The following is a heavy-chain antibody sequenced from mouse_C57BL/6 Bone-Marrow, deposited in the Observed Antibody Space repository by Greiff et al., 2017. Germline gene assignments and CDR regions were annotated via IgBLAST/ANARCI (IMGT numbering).Heavy chain of an antibody. Sequence: QVQLQQSGAELARPGASVKLSCKASGYTFTSYGISWVKQRTGQGLEWIGEIYPRSGNTYYNEKFKGKATLTADKSSSTAYMELRSLTSEDSAVYVCARPRLLLRFLMDYWGQGTSVTVSS. CDR1: GYTFTSYG. V-gene: IGHV1-81*01. CDR2: IYPRSGNT. J-gene: IGHJ4*01. CDR3: ARPRLLLRFLMDY. D-gene: IGHD1-1*01.